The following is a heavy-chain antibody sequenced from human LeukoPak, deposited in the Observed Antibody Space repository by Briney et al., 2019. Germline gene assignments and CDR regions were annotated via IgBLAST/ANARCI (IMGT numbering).Heavy chain of an antibody. J-gene: IGHJ5*02. CDR2: IYTSGST. CDR3: ARGPVRNWFDP. V-gene: IGHV4-4*07. CDR1: GFTFSSYW. Sequence: AGGSLRLSCAAFGFTFSSYWMSWVRQAPGKGLEWIGRIYTSGSTNYNPSLKSRVTISVDTSKKQFSLNLSSVTAADTAVYYCARGPVRNWFDPWGQGTLVTVSS.